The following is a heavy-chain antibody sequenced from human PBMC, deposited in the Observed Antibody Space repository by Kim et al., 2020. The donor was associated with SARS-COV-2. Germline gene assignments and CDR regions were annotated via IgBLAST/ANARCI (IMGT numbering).Heavy chain of an antibody. J-gene: IGHJ3*02. CDR1: GFTFGDYA. V-gene: IGHV3-49*03. CDR3: TREQVAAGWELDAFDI. D-gene: IGHD1-26*01. CDR2: IRSKAYGGTT. Sequence: GGCLRLSCTASGFTFGDYAMSWFRQAPGKGLEWVGFIRSKAYGGTTEYAASVKGRFTISRDDSKSIAYLQMNSLKTEDTAVYYCTREQVAAGWELDAFDIWGQGTMVTVSS.